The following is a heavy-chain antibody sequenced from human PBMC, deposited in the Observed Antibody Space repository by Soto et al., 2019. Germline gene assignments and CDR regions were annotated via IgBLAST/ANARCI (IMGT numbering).Heavy chain of an antibody. V-gene: IGHV2-5*02. Sequence: QITLKESAPTRVKPTQTLTLTCTFSGFSLTSRPMGVGWIRQPPGKAMEWLAFIYWDDDKRYSPSLRSRLTSTKDTSGNQVVLTMTNMDPVDTATYYCAHRLSGYNWNGGYFDYWGQGATVTVSS. CDR2: IYWDDDK. J-gene: IGHJ4*02. CDR1: GFSLTSRPMG. CDR3: AHRLSGYNWNGGYFDY. D-gene: IGHD1-1*01.